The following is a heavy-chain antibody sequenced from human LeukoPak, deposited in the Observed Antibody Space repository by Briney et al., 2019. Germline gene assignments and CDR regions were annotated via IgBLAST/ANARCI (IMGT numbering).Heavy chain of an antibody. D-gene: IGHD3-16*02. CDR2: ISSGGSTI. V-gene: IGHV3-48*04. Sequence: GGSLRLSCTGSGFTFSSYSMSWIRQAPGKGLEWVSYISSGGSTIYYADSVKGRFTISRDNGKNSLYLQMNSLRAEDTALYYCATAPQTYRYLGYWGQGTLVTVSS. J-gene: IGHJ4*02. CDR3: ATAPQTYRYLGY. CDR1: GFTFSSYS.